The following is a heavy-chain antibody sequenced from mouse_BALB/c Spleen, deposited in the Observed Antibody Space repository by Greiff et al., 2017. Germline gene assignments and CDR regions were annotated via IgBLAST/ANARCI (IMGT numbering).Heavy chain of an antibody. V-gene: IGHV1-82*01. D-gene: IGHD2-3*01. CDR1: GYAFSSTW. Sequence: VQRVESGPELVKPGASVKMSCTASGYAFSSTWMNWVKQRPGQGLEWIGRIYPGDGDTNYNGKFKGKATLTADKSSSTAYMQLSSLTSVDTAVYFCAREWDGSLAWFTYWGQGTLVTVSA. CDR2: IYPGDGDT. CDR3: AREWDGSLAWFTY. J-gene: IGHJ3*01.